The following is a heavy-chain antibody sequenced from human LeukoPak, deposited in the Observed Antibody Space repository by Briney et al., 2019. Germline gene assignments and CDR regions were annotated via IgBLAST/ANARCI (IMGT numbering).Heavy chain of an antibody. CDR1: GYTFTSYG. CDR3: ARDSLFPDYGGNSHNFDY. CDR2: ITTYNGNT. V-gene: IGHV1-18*01. D-gene: IGHD4-23*01. J-gene: IGHJ4*02. Sequence: VKVSCKASGYTFTSYGISWVRQAPGQGLEWMGWITTYNGNTNYAQRLQGRVTMTTDTSTSTAYMELRSLRSDDTAVYYCARDSLFPDYGGNSHNFDYWGQGTLVTVSS.